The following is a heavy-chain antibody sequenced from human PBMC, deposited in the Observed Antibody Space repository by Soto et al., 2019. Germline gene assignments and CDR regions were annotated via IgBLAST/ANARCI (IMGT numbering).Heavy chain of an antibody. V-gene: IGHV5-51*01. J-gene: IGHJ5*02. CDR3: ARLMYVFLTGPGRGSLFDP. CDR1: GYSFTSYW. CDR2: IYPGDSDT. Sequence: GESLKISCKGSGYSFTSYWIGWVRQMPGKGLEWMGIIYPGDSDTRYSPSFQGQVTISADKSISTAYLQWSSLKASDTAMYYCARLMYVFLTGPGRGSLFDPWGQGTLVPVPQ. D-gene: IGHD3-9*01.